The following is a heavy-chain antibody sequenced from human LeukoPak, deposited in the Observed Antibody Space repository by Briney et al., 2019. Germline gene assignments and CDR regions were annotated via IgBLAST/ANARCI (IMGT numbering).Heavy chain of an antibody. CDR2: IYYSGST. V-gene: IGHV4-59*12. J-gene: IGHJ3*01. D-gene: IGHD2-2*01. Sequence: RPSETLSLTYTVSGGSISSYYWSWIRQPPGKGLEGIGYIYYSGSTNYNPSLKSRVTISVDTSKNQFSLKLSSVTAADTAVYYCARETLDCSSTSCYDAFDLWGQGTMVTVSS. CDR1: GGSISSYY. CDR3: ARETLDCSSTSCYDAFDL.